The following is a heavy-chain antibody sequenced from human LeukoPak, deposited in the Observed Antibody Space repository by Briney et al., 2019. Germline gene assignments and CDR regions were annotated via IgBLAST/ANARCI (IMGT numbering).Heavy chain of an antibody. D-gene: IGHD2-2*01. CDR3: ARSLYCSSTSCYLPDY. V-gene: IGHV1-46*01. Sequence: ASVKVSCTVSGYTFTSYYMHWVRQAPGQGLEWMGIINPSGGSTSYAQKFQGRVTMTRDTSTSTVYMELSSLRSEDTAVYYCARSLYCSSTSCYLPDYWGQGTLVTVSS. CDR1: GYTFTSYY. CDR2: INPSGGST. J-gene: IGHJ4*02.